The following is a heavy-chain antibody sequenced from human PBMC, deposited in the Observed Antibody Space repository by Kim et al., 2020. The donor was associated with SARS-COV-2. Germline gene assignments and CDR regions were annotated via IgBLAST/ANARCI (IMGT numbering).Heavy chain of an antibody. CDR1: GDSINTNGYY. V-gene: IGHV4-31*03. J-gene: IGHJ3*02. CDR3: ARDSYCSDGACSHAFDI. Sequence: SETLSLTCSVAGDSINTNGYYWSWIRQHPGKGLEWIGYIYYTGMTHYNPSLRSRVSLSLDTSNNQVSLSLTSVTAADTAVYFCARDSYCSDGACSHAFDIWGRGTMVTVSS. CDR2: IYYTGMT. D-gene: IGHD2-15*01.